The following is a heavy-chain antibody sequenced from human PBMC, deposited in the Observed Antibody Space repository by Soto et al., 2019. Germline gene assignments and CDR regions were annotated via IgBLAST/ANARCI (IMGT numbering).Heavy chain of an antibody. Sequence: QVQLQESGPGLVKPSGTLSLTCAVSGGPISSSNWWSWVRQPPGKGLEWSGEVYHSGSNSYNPSVKTRVTLSVDKSKNQFYLTLSSVTAADTAVYYCARSNILAGYKWYWGQGTLVTVSS. CDR2: VYHSGSN. CDR3: ARSNILAGYKWY. V-gene: IGHV4-4*02. CDR1: GGPISSSNW. J-gene: IGHJ4*02. D-gene: IGHD3-9*01.